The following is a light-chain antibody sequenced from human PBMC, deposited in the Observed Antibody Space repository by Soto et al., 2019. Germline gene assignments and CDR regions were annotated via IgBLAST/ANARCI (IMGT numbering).Light chain of an antibody. Sequence: VVMTQSPATLSVSPGEGVTLSCRASQSVRSHLAWYQQKPGQPPRLLIYGASTRATGIPARFSGSGSGTDFTLTISSLEPEDFAVYYCQQRLMTFGQGTKVDIK. V-gene: IGKV3-15*01. J-gene: IGKJ1*01. CDR1: QSVRSH. CDR3: QQRLMT. CDR2: GAS.